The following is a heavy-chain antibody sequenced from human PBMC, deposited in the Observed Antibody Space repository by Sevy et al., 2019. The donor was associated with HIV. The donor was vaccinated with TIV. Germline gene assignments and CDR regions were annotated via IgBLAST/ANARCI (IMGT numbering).Heavy chain of an antibody. CDR1: GFTFTNAW. CDR3: STVGTRIVMVRGAMGGMDV. Sequence: GGSLRLSCAASGFTFTNAWMNWVRQAPGKGLEWLGRIKSKSDGGTTDYAAPVKGRFTISRDDSKNTVYLQLNSLKTEDTAVYYCSTVGTRIVMVRGAMGGMDVWGQGTTVTVSS. CDR2: IKSKSDGGTT. J-gene: IGHJ6*02. V-gene: IGHV3-15*01. D-gene: IGHD3-10*01.